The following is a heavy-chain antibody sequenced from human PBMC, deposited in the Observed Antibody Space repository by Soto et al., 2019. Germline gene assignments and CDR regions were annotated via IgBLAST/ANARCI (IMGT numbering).Heavy chain of an antibody. D-gene: IGHD5-12*01. CDR3: ARFKLGDDD. CDR1: GGTFSNYT. V-gene: IGHV1-69*02. Sequence: QVQLVQSGAEVRKPGASVKVSCQASGGTFSNYTVTWVRQAPGQGLEWMGRLIPIRGIANYAQKFRGRLTITADKSTTTAYMEMSSQRSEDTAIYYCARFKLGDDDWGQGTLVTVSS. CDR2: LIPIRGIA. J-gene: IGHJ4*02.